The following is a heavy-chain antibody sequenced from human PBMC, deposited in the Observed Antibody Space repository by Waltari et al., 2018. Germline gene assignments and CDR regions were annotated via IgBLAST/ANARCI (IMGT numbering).Heavy chain of an antibody. D-gene: IGHD5-12*01. CDR2: IRYDGSNK. J-gene: IGHJ4*02. CDR1: GFTFSSYG. CDR3: AKEWRWLQYKYFDY. V-gene: IGHV3-30*02. Sequence: QVQLVESGGGVVQPGGSLRLSCAASGFTFSSYGMHWVRQAPGKGWEGVAFIRYDGSNKYYADSVKGRFTISRDNSKNTLYLQMNSLRAEDTAVYYCAKEWRWLQYKYFDYWGQGTLVTVSS.